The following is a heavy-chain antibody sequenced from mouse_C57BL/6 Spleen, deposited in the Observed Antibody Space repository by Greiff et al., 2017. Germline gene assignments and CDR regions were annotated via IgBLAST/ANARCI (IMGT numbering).Heavy chain of an antibody. D-gene: IGHD1-1*01. CDR1: GYSITSGYY. J-gene: IGHJ4*01. Sequence: VQLKQSGPGLVKPSQSLSLTCSVTGYSITSGYYWNWIRQFPGNKLEWMGYISYDGSNNYNPSLKNRISITRDTSKNQFFLKLNSVTTEDTATYYCARRDYYGSSYAMDYWGQGTSVTVSS. CDR2: ISYDGSN. V-gene: IGHV3-6*01. CDR3: ARRDYYGSSYAMDY.